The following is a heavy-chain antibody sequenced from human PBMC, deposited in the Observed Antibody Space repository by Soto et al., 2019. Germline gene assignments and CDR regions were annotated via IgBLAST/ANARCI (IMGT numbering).Heavy chain of an antibody. CDR2: ISYDGSNK. Sequence: QVQLVESGGGVVQPGRSLRLSCAASGFTFSSYGMHWVRQAPGKGLEWVAVISYDGSNKYYADSVKGRFTISRDNSKNKLYLQINSLRAEDTAVYYCATEFGAYYYYYMDVWGKGTTVTVSS. J-gene: IGHJ6*03. D-gene: IGHD3-10*01. CDR1: GFTFSSYG. CDR3: ATEFGAYYYYYMDV. V-gene: IGHV3-30*03.